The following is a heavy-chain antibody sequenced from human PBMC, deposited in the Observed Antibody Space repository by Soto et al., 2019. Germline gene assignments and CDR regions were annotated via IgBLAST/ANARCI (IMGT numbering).Heavy chain of an antibody. CDR3: AKGSCGVVVPAAMY. V-gene: IGHV3-23*01. Sequence: PGGSLRLSCAASGFTFSSYAMSWVRQAPGKGLEWVAVIRNSGGTTYYAGSVKGRFTISRDNSKNTLYLQMNSLRAEDTAVYYCAKGSCGVVVPAAMYWGQGTLVTVSS. CDR1: GFTFSSYA. CDR2: IRNSGGTT. D-gene: IGHD2-2*01. J-gene: IGHJ4*01.